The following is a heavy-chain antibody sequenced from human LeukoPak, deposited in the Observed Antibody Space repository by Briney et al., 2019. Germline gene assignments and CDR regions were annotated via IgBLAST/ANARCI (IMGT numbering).Heavy chain of an antibody. CDR1: GYTFTGYY. D-gene: IGHD5-24*01. J-gene: IGHJ6*03. Sequence: ASVKVSCKASGYTFTGYYMHWVRQAPGQGLEWMGRINPNRGGTNYAQKFQGRVTMTRDTSISTAYMELSRLRSDDTAVYYCARGVRDGYNLYYYYYMDVWGKGTTVTVS. CDR3: ARGVRDGYNLYYYYYMDV. CDR2: INPNRGGT. V-gene: IGHV1-2*06.